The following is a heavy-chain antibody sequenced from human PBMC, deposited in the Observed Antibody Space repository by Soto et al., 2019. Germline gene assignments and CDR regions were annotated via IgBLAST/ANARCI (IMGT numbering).Heavy chain of an antibody. CDR1: GGSISSFY. J-gene: IGHJ3*02. CDR3: ARSPTTSSIGTFDI. CDR2: IYLSGTT. Sequence: SETLSLTCTVSGGSISSFYWNWIRQSAGKGLEWIGRIYLSGTTTYNPSLQSRVTMSVDTSKNQFPLKLSSLTAADTAVYYCARSPTTSSIGTFDIWGQGTMVTVSS. D-gene: IGHD6-6*01. V-gene: IGHV4-4*07.